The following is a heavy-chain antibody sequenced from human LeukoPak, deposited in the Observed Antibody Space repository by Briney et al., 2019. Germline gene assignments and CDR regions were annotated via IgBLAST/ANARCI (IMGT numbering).Heavy chain of an antibody. Sequence: GGSLRLSCAASGFTFSSYGMHWVRQAPGKGLEWVAFIRYDGSNKYYADSVKGRFTISRDNAKNSLYLQMNSLRAEDTAVYYCARSESSSWYSGYYYYYYMDVWGKGTTVTISS. D-gene: IGHD6-13*01. CDR2: IRYDGSNK. CDR1: GFTFSSYG. CDR3: ARSESSSWYSGYYYYYYMDV. J-gene: IGHJ6*03. V-gene: IGHV3-30*02.